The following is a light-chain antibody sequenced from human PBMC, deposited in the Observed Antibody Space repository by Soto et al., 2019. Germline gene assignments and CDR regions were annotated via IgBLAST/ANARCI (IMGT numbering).Light chain of an antibody. V-gene: IGKV3-15*01. J-gene: IGKJ2*01. Sequence: EIVLTQSPATLSVSPGNRATLSCRASQCVXXXLAWYQQKPGQAPRLLIYAASTRATGTPTRFSGSGSGTEFTLTISSLQSEDFAVYFCQQYNNWPPYTFGQGTKLEIK. CDR2: AAS. CDR1: QCVXXX. CDR3: QQYNNWPPYT.